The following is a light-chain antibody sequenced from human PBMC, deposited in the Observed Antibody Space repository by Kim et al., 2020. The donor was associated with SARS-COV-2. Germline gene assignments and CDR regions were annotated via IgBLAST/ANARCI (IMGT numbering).Light chain of an antibody. Sequence: DTQMTQSPSSLSASVGDRVTITCRASQGISNYLAWYQQKPGKVPKLLIYAASALQSGVPSRFSGSRSGTDFTLTITSLQPEDVAAYYCQQCKSAPWTFGQGAEVDIK. CDR1: QGISNY. V-gene: IGKV1-27*01. CDR2: AAS. J-gene: IGKJ1*01. CDR3: QQCKSAPWT.